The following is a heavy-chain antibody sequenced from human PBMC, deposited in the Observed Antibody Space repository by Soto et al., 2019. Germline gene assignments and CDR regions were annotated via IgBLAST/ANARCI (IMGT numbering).Heavy chain of an antibody. Sequence: PGGSLRLSCAASGFTFSSYWMHCVRQAPWKGLVWVSLINSDGSSTSYADSVKGRFTISRDNAKNTLYLQMNSLRAEDTAVYYCARDFWSGYQTPYYYYYGMDVWGQGTTVTVSS. V-gene: IGHV3-74*01. CDR1: GFTFSSYW. CDR2: INSDGSST. CDR3: ARDFWSGYQTPYYYYYGMDV. J-gene: IGHJ6*01. D-gene: IGHD3-3*01.